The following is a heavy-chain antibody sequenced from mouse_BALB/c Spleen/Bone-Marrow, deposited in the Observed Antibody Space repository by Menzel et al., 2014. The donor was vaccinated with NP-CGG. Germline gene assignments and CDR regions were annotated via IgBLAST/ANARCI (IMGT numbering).Heavy chain of an antibody. D-gene: IGHD1-1*01. J-gene: IGHJ4*01. CDR2: ISYSGST. CDR1: GDSITSGY. CDR3: ASLLRIYYAMDY. V-gene: IGHV3-8*02. Sequence: EVKLMESGPSLVKPSQTLSLTCSVTGDSITSGYWNWIRKFPGNKLEYMGYISYSGSTYYNPSLKSRISITRDTSKNXYYLQLNSVTTEDTATYYCASLLRIYYAMDYWGQGTSVTVSS.